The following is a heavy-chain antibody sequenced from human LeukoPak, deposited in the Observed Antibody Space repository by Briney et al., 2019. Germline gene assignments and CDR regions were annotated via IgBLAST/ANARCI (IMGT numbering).Heavy chain of an antibody. V-gene: IGHV4-34*01. CDR1: GGSFSGYY. Sequence: SETLSLTCAVYGGSFSGYYWSWIRQPPGKGLEWIGEINHSGSTNYNPSLKSRVTISVDTSKNQFSLKLSSVTAADTAMYYCARDHDYGPCEGPAALDYWGQGTLVTVSS. CDR3: ARDHDYGPCEGPAALDY. CDR2: INHSGST. J-gene: IGHJ4*02. D-gene: IGHD4-17*01.